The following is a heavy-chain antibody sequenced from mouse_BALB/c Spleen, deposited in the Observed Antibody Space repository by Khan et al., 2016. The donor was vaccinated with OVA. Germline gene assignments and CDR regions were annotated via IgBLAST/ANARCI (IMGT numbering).Heavy chain of an antibody. Sequence: VQLQQSGTVLARPGASVKMSCKASGYTFTSYWLHWVKQRPGQGLEWIGGIFPGNNDTNYKQKIKGRAKLTAVTSASTVDMELSRLTNEVSAVYYCTRAGYGALAYWGQGTLVTVSA. D-gene: IGHD2-14*01. V-gene: IGHV1-5*01. CDR3: TRAGYGALAY. CDR1: GYTFTSYW. J-gene: IGHJ3*01. CDR2: IFPGNNDT.